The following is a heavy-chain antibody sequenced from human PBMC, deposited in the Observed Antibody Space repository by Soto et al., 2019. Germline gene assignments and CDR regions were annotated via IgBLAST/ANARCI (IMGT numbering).Heavy chain of an antibody. CDR1: GFTFSSYA. V-gene: IGHV3-30-3*01. Sequence: PGGSLRLSCAASGFTFSSYAMHWVRQAPGKGLEWVAVISYDGSNKYYADSVKGRFTISRDNSKNTLYLQMNSLRAEDTAVYYCARDRVRDYYYDSSGYQSAYGMDVWGQGTTVTVSS. J-gene: IGHJ6*02. D-gene: IGHD3-22*01. CDR3: ARDRVRDYYYDSSGYQSAYGMDV. CDR2: ISYDGSNK.